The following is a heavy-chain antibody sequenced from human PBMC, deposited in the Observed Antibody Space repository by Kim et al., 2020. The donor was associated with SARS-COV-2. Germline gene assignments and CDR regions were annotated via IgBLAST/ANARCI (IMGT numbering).Heavy chain of an antibody. J-gene: IGHJ4*02. CDR3: ARDLFHTGFDY. V-gene: IGHV1-3*01. D-gene: IGHD2-8*02. Sequence: NQKYTHHIQGRVTFTRDTSANTAAMEVSSLRSEDTAVYYCARDLFHTGFDYWGQGTLVAVSS. CDR2: NQ.